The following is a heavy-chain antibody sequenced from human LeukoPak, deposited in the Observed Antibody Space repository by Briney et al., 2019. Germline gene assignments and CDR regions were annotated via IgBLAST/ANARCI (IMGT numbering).Heavy chain of an antibody. D-gene: IGHD6-13*01. V-gene: IGHV4-59*01. Sequence: PSETLSLTCTVSGGSISSYYWSWIRQPPGKGLEWIGYTYSSGSPTYNPSLKTRATLPLDTYKNQFSLKLSSVAAADTAVHYCARYSSRRVYYFDYWGQGTLVTVSS. CDR1: GGSISSYY. J-gene: IGHJ4*02. CDR2: TYSSGSP. CDR3: ARYSSRRVYYFDY.